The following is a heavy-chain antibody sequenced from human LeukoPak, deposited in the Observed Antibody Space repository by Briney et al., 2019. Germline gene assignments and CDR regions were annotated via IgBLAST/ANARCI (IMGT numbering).Heavy chain of an antibody. D-gene: IGHD6-19*01. CDR2: ISSSSSYI. Sequence: GGSLRLSCAASGFTFSSYSMNWVRQAPGKGLEWVASISSSSSYIYYADSVKGRFTISRDNAKNSLYLQMNSLRAEDTAVYYCARDAAGAVRGFDIWGQGTMVTVSS. CDR1: GFTFSSYS. J-gene: IGHJ3*02. CDR3: ARDAAGAVRGFDI. V-gene: IGHV3-21*01.